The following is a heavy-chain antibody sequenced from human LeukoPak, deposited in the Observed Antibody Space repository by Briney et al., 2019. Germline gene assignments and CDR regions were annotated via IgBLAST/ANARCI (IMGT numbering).Heavy chain of an antibody. CDR1: GGTFSSYA. Sequence: ASVKVSCKASGGTFSSYAISWVRQAPGQGLEWMGGIIPIFGTANYAQKFQGRVTITADESTGTAYMELSSLRSEDTAVYYCARARDIVVVPAATRLGYWGQGTLVTVSS. CDR3: ARARDIVVVPAATRLGY. J-gene: IGHJ4*02. CDR2: IIPIFGTA. D-gene: IGHD2-2*01. V-gene: IGHV1-69*13.